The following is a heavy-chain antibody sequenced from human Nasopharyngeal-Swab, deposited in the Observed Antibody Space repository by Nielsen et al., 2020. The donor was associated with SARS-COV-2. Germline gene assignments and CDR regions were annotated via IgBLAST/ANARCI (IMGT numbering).Heavy chain of an antibody. V-gene: IGHV3-7*01. CDR3: ARVGSSSWYFDY. CDR1: GFTFSSYW. Sequence: GESLKISCAASGFTFSSYWMSWVRQAPGRGLEWVANIKQDGSAKYYVDSVKGRFSISRGNAKNSLYLQMNSLRAEDTAVYYCARVGSSSWYFDYWGQGTLVTVSS. J-gene: IGHJ4*02. D-gene: IGHD6-13*01. CDR2: IKQDGSAK.